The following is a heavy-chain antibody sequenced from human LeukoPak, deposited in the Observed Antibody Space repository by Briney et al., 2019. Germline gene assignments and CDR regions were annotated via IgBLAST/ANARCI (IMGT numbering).Heavy chain of an antibody. V-gene: IGHV3-23*01. CDR2: ISGSGGST. CDR1: VFTFSSYA. CDR3: AKDRLRIRNYFDY. D-gene: IGHD3-16*01. J-gene: IGHJ4*02. Sequence: PGGSLRLSCAGSVFTFSSYAMRWVRQAPGKGLEWVSAISGSGGSTYYADSVKGRFTISRDNSKNTLYLQMNSLRAEDTAVYYCAKDRLRIRNYFDYWGQGTLVTVSS.